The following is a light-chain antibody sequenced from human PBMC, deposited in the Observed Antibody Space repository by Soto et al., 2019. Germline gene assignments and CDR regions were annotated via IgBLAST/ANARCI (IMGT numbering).Light chain of an antibody. CDR2: DAS. CDR3: RQRGDWPPEGT. CDR1: QSISSS. Sequence: EIVLTQSPATLSLSPGERATLSCRASQSISSSLAWYQQRPGQAPRLLIFDASNRATGIPPRFSGSGSGTDFTLTISGLEPEDFAVYYCRQRGDWPPEGTFGGGTKVEIK. V-gene: IGKV3-11*01. J-gene: IGKJ4*01.